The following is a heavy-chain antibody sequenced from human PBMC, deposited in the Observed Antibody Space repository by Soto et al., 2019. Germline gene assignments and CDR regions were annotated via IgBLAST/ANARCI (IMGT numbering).Heavy chain of an antibody. Sequence: GGSLRLSCAASGFTFSSYSMNWVRQAPGKGLEWVSYISSSSSTIYYADSVKGRFTISRDNAKNSLYLQMNSLRDEDTAVYYCARDALYYDSSGYYFSPLDYWGQGTLVTVSS. CDR2: ISSSSSTI. V-gene: IGHV3-48*02. CDR1: GFTFSSYS. J-gene: IGHJ4*02. D-gene: IGHD3-22*01. CDR3: ARDALYYDSSGYYFSPLDY.